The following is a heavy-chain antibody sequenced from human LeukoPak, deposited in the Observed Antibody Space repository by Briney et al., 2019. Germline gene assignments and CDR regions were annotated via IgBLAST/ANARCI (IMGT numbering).Heavy chain of an antibody. Sequence: GGSLRLPCAASGFTFDDYAMHWVRQAPGKGLEWVSGISWNSGSIGYADSVKGRFTISRDNAKNSLYLQMNSLRAEDTALYYCAKGDYYDSSGPIDYWGQGTLVTVSS. J-gene: IGHJ4*02. CDR3: AKGDYYDSSGPIDY. V-gene: IGHV3-9*01. D-gene: IGHD3-22*01. CDR2: ISWNSGSI. CDR1: GFTFDDYA.